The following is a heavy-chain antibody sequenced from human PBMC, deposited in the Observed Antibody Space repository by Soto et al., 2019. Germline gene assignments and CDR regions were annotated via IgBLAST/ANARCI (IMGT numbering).Heavy chain of an antibody. CDR3: AKDKHRYTPGYYDSSGYYPTFFDY. D-gene: IGHD3-22*01. V-gene: IGHV3-23*01. CDR2: ISGSGGST. CDR1: GFTFSSYA. Sequence: AGGSLRLSCAASGFTFSSYAMSWVRQAPGKGLEWVSAISGSGGSTYYADSVKGRFTISRDTSKHTLYLQMNSLRAEDTAVYYCAKDKHRYTPGYYDSSGYYPTFFDYWGQGTLVTVSS. J-gene: IGHJ4*02.